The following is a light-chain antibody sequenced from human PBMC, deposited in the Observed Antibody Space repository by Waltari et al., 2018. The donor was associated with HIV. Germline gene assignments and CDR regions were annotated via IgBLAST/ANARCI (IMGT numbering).Light chain of an antibody. CDR2: KTS. CDR1: QTLLYSDGYKY. CDR3: MQALQAHS. J-gene: IGKJ2*01. V-gene: IGKV2-28*01. Sequence: DIVMTQSPLSLPVTPGESASISCRSSQTLLYSDGYKYLDWYQQKPGQSPRLLIYKTSNRASGVSDMFSGSASGTDFTLRISRVEAEDVGVYYCMQALQAHSFGQGTKLEIK.